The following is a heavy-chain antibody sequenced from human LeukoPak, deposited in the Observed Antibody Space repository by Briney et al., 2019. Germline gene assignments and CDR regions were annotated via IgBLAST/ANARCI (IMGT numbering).Heavy chain of an antibody. Sequence: GGSLRLSCAASGFTFSSYEMNWLRQAPGKGLEWVSYISSSGSTIYYADSVKGRFTISRNNAKNSLYLQMNSLRAEDTAVYYCARGSEYSSGWYEGDNWFDPWGQGTLVTVSS. CDR1: GFTFSSYE. CDR3: ARGSEYSSGWYEGDNWFDP. D-gene: IGHD6-19*01. V-gene: IGHV3-48*03. CDR2: ISSSGSTI. J-gene: IGHJ5*02.